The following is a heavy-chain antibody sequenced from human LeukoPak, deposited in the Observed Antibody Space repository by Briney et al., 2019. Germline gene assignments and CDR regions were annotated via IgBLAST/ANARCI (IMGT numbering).Heavy chain of an antibody. CDR1: GFTFSSYA. Sequence: GGSLRLSCAASGFTFSSYAMSWVRQAPGKGLEWVSAISGSGGSTYYADSVKGRFTIYRDNSKNTLYLQMNSLRAEDTAVYYCAKEIGYTVVYYYYMDVWGKGTTVTVSS. J-gene: IGHJ6*03. V-gene: IGHV3-23*01. CDR2: ISGSGGST. D-gene: IGHD3-16*02. CDR3: AKEIGYTVVYYYYMDV.